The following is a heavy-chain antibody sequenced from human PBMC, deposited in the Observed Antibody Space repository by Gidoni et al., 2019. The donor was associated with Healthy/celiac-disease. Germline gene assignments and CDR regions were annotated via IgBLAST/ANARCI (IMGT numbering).Heavy chain of an antibody. Sequence: EVQLVESGGGLVKPGGSLRVSCASSGFPFSPYRLNWVRQAPGKGLEWVSSISGSGDSAIYIYDADSVKGRFIISRDNAKNSLYLHMNSLRAEDTAVYYCARGGRYCSGGSCYSGLDSWGQGTLVTVSS. CDR3: ARGGRYCSGGSCYSGLDS. CDR2: ISGSGDSAIYI. CDR1: GFPFSPYR. J-gene: IGHJ4*02. D-gene: IGHD2-15*01. V-gene: IGHV3-21*01.